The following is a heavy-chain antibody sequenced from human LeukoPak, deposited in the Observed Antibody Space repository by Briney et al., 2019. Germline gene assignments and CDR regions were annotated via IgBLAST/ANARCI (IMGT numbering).Heavy chain of an antibody. CDR1: QYTFTDYY. D-gene: IGHD6-13*01. J-gene: IGHJ4*02. CDR2: INLNSGGT. V-gene: IGHV1-2*02. CDR3: ARILAFSGSWGYFDY. Sequence: EASVKVSCKASQYTFTDYYMHWVRQAPGQGLEWMGWINLNSGGTNYARRFQGRVTMTSDTSISTAYMELSRLTSDDTAVYYCARILAFSGSWGYFDYWGQGALVTVSS.